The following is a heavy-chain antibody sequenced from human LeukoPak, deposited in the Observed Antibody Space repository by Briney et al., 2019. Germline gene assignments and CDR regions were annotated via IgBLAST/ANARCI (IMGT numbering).Heavy chain of an antibody. CDR2: TIPILGIA. D-gene: IGHD3-9*01. V-gene: IGHV1-69*04. CDR1: GGTFSSYA. CDR3: ARDTAYYDILAANNWFDP. J-gene: IGHJ5*02. Sequence: SVKVSCKASGGTFSSYAISWVRQAPGQGLEWMGRTIPILGIANYAQRFQGRVTITADKSTSTAYMELSSLRSEDTAVYYCARDTAYYDILAANNWFDPWGQGTLVTVSS.